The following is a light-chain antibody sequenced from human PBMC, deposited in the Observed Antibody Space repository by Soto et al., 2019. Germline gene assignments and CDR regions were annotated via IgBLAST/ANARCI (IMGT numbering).Light chain of an antibody. CDR1: SSDVGGYNY. Sequence: QSVLTQPRSVSGSPGQSVTISCNGTSSDVGGYNYVSWYQQHPGNVPKLMIYDVSKRPSGVPDRFSGFKSGNTASLTISGLQAEDEADYYCCAYAGSYTYVFGSGTKLTVL. V-gene: IGLV2-11*01. CDR2: DVS. J-gene: IGLJ1*01. CDR3: CAYAGSYTYV.